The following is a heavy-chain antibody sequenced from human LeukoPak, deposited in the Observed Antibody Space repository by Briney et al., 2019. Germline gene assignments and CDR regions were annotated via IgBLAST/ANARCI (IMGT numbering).Heavy chain of an antibody. CDR1: GFTFSTNA. V-gene: IGHV3-23*01. CDR3: AKNMLPGVAAYDC. Sequence: PGGSLRLSCTASGFTFSTNAMTWVRQAPGKGPEWVSAISGSGDSFYYADSVKGRFTVSRDNSRNTLYLQMSSLRAEDTAIYYCAKNMLPGVAAYDCWGQGTLVTVSS. J-gene: IGHJ4*02. D-gene: IGHD3-10*01. CDR2: ISGSGDSF.